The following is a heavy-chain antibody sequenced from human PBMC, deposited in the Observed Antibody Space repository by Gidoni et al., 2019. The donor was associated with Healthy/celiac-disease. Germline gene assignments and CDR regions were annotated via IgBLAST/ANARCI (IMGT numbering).Heavy chain of an antibody. CDR3: AKDRSGSHPGYYYYGMDV. CDR1: GLTFSSYG. D-gene: IGHD1-26*01. Sequence: QVQLVESGGGVVQPGRSLRLSCAASGLTFSSYGMHWVRQAPGKGLEWVAVISYDGSNKYYADSVKGRFTISRDNSKNTLYLQMNSLRAEDTAVYYCAKDRSGSHPGYYYYGMDVWGQGTTVTVS. CDR2: ISYDGSNK. J-gene: IGHJ6*02. V-gene: IGHV3-30*18.